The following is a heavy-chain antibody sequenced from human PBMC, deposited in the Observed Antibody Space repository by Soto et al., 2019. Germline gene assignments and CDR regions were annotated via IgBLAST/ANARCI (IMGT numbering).Heavy chain of an antibody. J-gene: IGHJ4*02. CDR1: GFTFSSYG. Sequence: AGGSLRLSCAASGFTFSSYGMHWVRQAPGKGLEWVAVISYDGSNKYYADSVKGRFTISRDNSKNTLYLQMNSLRAEDTAVYYCAKDSSIVGAINPGPFDYWGQGTLVTVSS. D-gene: IGHD1-26*01. CDR3: AKDSSIVGAINPGPFDY. V-gene: IGHV3-30*18. CDR2: ISYDGSNK.